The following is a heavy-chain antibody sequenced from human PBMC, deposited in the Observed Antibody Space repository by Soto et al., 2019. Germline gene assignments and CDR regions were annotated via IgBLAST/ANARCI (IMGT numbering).Heavy chain of an antibody. CDR2: INPSGGST. Sequence: RASVKVSCKASGYTFTSYYMHWVRQAPGQGLEWMGIINPSGGSTSYAQKFQGRVTITRDTSTSTVYMELSSLTSEDTAVYYCAREVGSGSRTYYYYYGRDVWGQGTTVTVSS. J-gene: IGHJ6*02. CDR1: GYTFTSYY. D-gene: IGHD1-26*01. CDR3: AREVGSGSRTYYYYYGRDV. V-gene: IGHV1-46*01.